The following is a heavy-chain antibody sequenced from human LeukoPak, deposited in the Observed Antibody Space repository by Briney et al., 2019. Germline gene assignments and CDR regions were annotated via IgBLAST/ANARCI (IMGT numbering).Heavy chain of an antibody. Sequence: KPSETLSLTCAVYGGSFSGHYWSWIRQPPGKGLEWIGEINHSGSTDYNPSLKSRVTISVDTSKNQFSLKVGSVTAADTAVYYCARVIEGYYDSSAQYGDYFDYWGQGTLVTVSS. CDR3: ARVIEGYYDSSAQYGDYFDY. D-gene: IGHD3-22*01. CDR2: INHSGST. V-gene: IGHV4-34*01. CDR1: GGSFSGHY. J-gene: IGHJ4*02.